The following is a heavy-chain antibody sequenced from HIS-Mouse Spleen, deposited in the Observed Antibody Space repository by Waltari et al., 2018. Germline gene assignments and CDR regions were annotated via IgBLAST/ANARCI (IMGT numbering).Heavy chain of an antibody. J-gene: IGHJ3*02. Sequence: QVQLQESGPGLVKPSETLSLTCTVSGGSISSYYWRWIRQPAGKGLEWIGRIYTSGSTNYNPDLKSRVTMSVDTFKSQFSLKLGSVTAADTAVYYCARDFHDFWSGYYGGDKKHDAFDIWGQGTMVTVSS. CDR3: ARDFHDFWSGYYGGDKKHDAFDI. V-gene: IGHV4-4*07. D-gene: IGHD3-3*01. CDR2: IYTSGST. CDR1: GGSISSYY.